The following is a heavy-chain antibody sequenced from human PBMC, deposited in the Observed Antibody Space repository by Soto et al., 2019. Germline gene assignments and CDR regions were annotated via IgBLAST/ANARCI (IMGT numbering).Heavy chain of an antibody. D-gene: IGHD1-26*01. V-gene: IGHV3-30-3*01. J-gene: IGHJ5*02. Sequence: QVQLVESGGGVVQPGRSLRLSCAASGFTFSSYAMHWVRQAPGKGLEWVAVISYDGSNKYYADSVKGRFTISRDNSKNTLYLQMNSLRAEDTAVYYCARAPGRRELPLFRFDPWGQGTLVTVSS. CDR3: ARAPGRRELPLFRFDP. CDR2: ISYDGSNK. CDR1: GFTFSSYA.